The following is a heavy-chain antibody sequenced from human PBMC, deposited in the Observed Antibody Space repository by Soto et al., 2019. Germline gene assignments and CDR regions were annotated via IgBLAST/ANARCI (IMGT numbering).Heavy chain of an antibody. Sequence: QVHLVQSGAEVKKPGASVKVSCKGSGYAFTTYGITWVRQAPGQGLEWMGWISAHNGNTNYAQKLQGRVTVTRDTSTSTADMELRRLRSDDTAVYFWARGRYGDYWGQGALVTVSS. J-gene: IGHJ4*02. CDR3: ARGRYGDY. CDR2: ISAHNGNT. V-gene: IGHV1-18*01. D-gene: IGHD1-1*01. CDR1: GYAFTTYG.